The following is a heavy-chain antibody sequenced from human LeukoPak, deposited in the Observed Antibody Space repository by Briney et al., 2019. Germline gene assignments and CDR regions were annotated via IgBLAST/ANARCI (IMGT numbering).Heavy chain of an antibody. CDR3: ARLWRAAIDY. CDR2: FYYSGST. J-gene: IGHJ4*02. D-gene: IGHD1-1*01. Sequence: SETLSLTCTVVSGGSISSSSYYWGWIRQPPGKGLEWIGSFYYSGSTYYNPSLKSRVTISADTSRNQFSLKLSSVTAADTAVYYCARLWRAAIDYGGQGTLVTVSS. CDR1: GGSISSSSYY. V-gene: IGHV4-39*01.